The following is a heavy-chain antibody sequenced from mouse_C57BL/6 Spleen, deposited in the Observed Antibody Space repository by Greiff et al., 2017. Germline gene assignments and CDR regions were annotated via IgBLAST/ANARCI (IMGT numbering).Heavy chain of an antibody. J-gene: IGHJ2*01. CDR2: IYPGSGNT. CDR3: ARTTVFSHFDY. V-gene: IGHV1-76*01. Sequence: VQGVESGAELVRPGASVKLSCKASGYTFTDYYINWVKQRPGQGLEWIARIYPGSGNTYYNEKFKGKATLTADKSSSTAYMQLSSLESEDSAVYFCARTTVFSHFDYWGQGTTLTVSS. CDR1: GYTFTDYY. D-gene: IGHD1-1*01.